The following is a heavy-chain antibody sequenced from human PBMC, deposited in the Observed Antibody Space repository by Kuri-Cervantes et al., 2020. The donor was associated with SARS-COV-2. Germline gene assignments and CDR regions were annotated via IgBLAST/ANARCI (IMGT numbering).Heavy chain of an antibody. Sequence: GESLKISCAASGFSFRTHGMHWVRRASGRGLEWVAVMSADESYKNYGDSVKGRFTISRDNSKNTLYLQMNSLRAEDTAVYYCAKDKASTLVVPAAISWFDPWGQGTLVTVSS. CDR1: GFSFRTHG. CDR3: AKDKASTLVVPAAISWFDP. CDR2: MSADESYK. D-gene: IGHD2-2*01. V-gene: IGHV3-30*18. J-gene: IGHJ5*02.